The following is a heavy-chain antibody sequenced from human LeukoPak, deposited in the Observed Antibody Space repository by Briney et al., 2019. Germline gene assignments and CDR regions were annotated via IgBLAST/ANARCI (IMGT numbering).Heavy chain of an antibody. CDR2: IIPILGIA. CDR1: GGTFNSYA. Sequence: SVKVSCKASGGTFNSYAISWVRQAPGQGLEWMGRIIPILGIANYAQKFQGRVTITADKSTSTAYMELSSLRSEDTAVYYCARGHDYRLTPWGQGTLVTVSS. D-gene: IGHD5-12*01. V-gene: IGHV1-69*04. CDR3: ARGHDYRLTP. J-gene: IGHJ5*02.